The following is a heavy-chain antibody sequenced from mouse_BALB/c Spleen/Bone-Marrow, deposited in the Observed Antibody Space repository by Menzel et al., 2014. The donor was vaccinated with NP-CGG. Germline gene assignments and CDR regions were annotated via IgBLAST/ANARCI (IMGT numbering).Heavy chain of an antibody. D-gene: IGHD2-3*01. V-gene: IGHV4-1*02. CDR1: GFDFSRYW. CDR3: ARLGYYGGFAY. J-gene: IGHJ3*01. Sequence: DVKLVESGGGLVQPGGSLKLSCAASGFDFSRYWMSWVRQAPGKGLQWIGEINPDSSTISYTPSLKDKFIISRDNAKNTLYLQMSKVRSEDTALYYCARLGYYGGFAYWGQGTLVTVSA. CDR2: INPDSSTI.